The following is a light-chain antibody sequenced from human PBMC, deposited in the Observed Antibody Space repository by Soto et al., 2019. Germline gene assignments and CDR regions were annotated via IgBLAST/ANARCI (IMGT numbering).Light chain of an antibody. V-gene: IGLV2-14*01. J-gene: IGLJ2*01. CDR2: GIT. CDR1: SSDFGDNNY. Sequence: QSALTQPASVSGSPGQSITISCTGTSSDFGDNNYVSWYQRDPGKAPKLMIYGITNRPSGLSSCFSGSKSGYTASLTISGLQAEEEPVSYCSSYTISPSVFGGGTKLTVL. CDR3: SSYTISPSV.